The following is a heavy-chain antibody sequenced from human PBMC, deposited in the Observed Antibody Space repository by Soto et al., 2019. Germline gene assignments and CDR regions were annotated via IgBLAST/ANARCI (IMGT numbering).Heavy chain of an antibody. V-gene: IGHV4-61*07. D-gene: IGHD4-17*01. CDR2: IYSSGIT. Sequence: WTWLRQPPGKGLEGIGYIYSSGITNYNPSPKSRVTITVDTSKNQFSLKLSSVTAADTAVYYCAKLPLADYGSIFHPWGQGTLVTVSS. CDR3: AKLPLADYGSIFHP. J-gene: IGHJ5*02.